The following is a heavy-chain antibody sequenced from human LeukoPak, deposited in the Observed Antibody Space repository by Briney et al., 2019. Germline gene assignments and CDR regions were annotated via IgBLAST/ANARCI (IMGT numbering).Heavy chain of an antibody. D-gene: IGHD6-13*01. J-gene: IGHJ3*02. CDR1: GDSVSSNSAA. V-gene: IGHV6-1*01. CDR3: ARRLYSSSPHQVGAFDI. Sequence: SQTLSLTCAISGDSVSSNSAAWNWIRQSPSRGLEWLGRTYYRSKWYNDYAVSVKSRITINPDTSKNQFSLQLNSVTPEDTAVYYCARRLYSSSPHQVGAFDIWGQGTMVTVSS. CDR2: TYYRSKWYN.